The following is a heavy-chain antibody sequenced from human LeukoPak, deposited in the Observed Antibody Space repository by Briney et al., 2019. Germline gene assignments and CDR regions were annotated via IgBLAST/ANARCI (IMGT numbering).Heavy chain of an antibody. CDR3: ARDGSIAAPPNYYYYYMDV. Sequence: ASVTVSCKASGYTFTSYYMHWVRQAPGQGLEWMEIINTSGGSTSNAQKFQGSVTMTRDMSTSTVYMELSSLRSEDTAVYYCARDGSIAAPPNYYYYYMDVWGKGTTVTVSS. J-gene: IGHJ6*03. CDR2: INTSGGST. D-gene: IGHD6-6*01. V-gene: IGHV1-46*01. CDR1: GYTFTSYY.